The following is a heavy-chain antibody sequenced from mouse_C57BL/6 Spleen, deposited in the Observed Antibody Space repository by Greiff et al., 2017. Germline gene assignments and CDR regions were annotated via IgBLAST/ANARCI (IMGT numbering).Heavy chain of an antibody. CDR1: GYAFSSSW. D-gene: IGHD1-1*01. J-gene: IGHJ2*01. CDR2: IYPGDGDT. Sequence: QVQLQQSGPELVKPGASVKISCKASGYAFSSSWMNWVKQRPGKGLEWIGRIYPGDGDTNYNGKFKGKATLTADKSSSTAYMQLSSLTSEDSAVYYCARRYGSSYLDYWGQGTTLTVSS. V-gene: IGHV1-82*01. CDR3: ARRYGSSYLDY.